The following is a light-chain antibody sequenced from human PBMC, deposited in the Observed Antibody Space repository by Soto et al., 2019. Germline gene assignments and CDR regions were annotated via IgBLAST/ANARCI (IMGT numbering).Light chain of an antibody. CDR3: HQYYSSPTT. J-gene: IGKJ4*01. CDR2: GAS. Sequence: EIVLTQSPGTLSLSPGARAPLSCRASQSVRSTSLAWYQQNPGQAPRLLIYGASSRATGIPDRFSGGGSGTDFTLTIDRLEPEDFAVYYCHQYYSSPTTFGGGAKVDIK. CDR1: QSVRSTS. V-gene: IGKV3-20*01.